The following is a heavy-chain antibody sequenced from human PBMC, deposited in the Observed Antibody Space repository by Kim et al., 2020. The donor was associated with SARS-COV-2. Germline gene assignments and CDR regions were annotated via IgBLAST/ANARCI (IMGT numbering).Heavy chain of an antibody. Sequence: YNNRSLKSRVTIAVDTSKNQFSLKLSSVTAADTAVYYCARSPVGSYFFDYWGQGTLVTVSS. D-gene: IGHD1-26*01. CDR3: ARSPVGSYFFDY. V-gene: IGHV4-39*01. J-gene: IGHJ4*02.